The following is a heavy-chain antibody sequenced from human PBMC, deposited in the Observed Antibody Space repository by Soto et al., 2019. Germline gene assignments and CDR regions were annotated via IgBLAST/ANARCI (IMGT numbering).Heavy chain of an antibody. V-gene: IGHV4-39*01. D-gene: IGHD2-21*01. CDR1: GVSVSSTSHY. J-gene: IGHJ5*01. CDR3: ASLSREFCVFGVCTLRSAWFDS. CDR2: VYFRGST. Sequence: PSETLSLTCTVSGVSVSSTSHYWGWVRQPPGKGLEWIGNVYFRGSTYYNSSPKSRLTIFVDTSKNQISLNLTSVTAADTAIYYCASLSREFCVFGVCTLRSAWFDSWGRGTLVTVSS.